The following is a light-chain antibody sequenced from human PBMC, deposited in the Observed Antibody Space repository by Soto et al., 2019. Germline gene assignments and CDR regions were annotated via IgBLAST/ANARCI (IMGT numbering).Light chain of an antibody. J-gene: IGKJ2*01. CDR2: KAT. CDR1: QSITTW. V-gene: IGKV1-5*03. CDR3: QQYNDYQYI. Sequence: DIPITQSPSTLSASVGDRVTVPCRASQSITTWLAWYQQKPGKAPKLLIYKATNLQSGVPSRFSGSGSGTEFSLTISSLQPDDFATYYCQQYNDYQYIFGQGTQLE.